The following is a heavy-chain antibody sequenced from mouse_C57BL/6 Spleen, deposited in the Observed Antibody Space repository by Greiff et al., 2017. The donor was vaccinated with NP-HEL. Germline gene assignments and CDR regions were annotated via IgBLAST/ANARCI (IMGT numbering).Heavy chain of an antibody. V-gene: IGHV5-9*01. CDR3: ARQRTGYFDY. CDR2: ISGGGGNT. Sequence: DVMLVESGGGLVKPGGSLKLSCAASGFTFSSYTMSWVRQTPEKRLEWVATISGGGGNTYYPDSVKGRFTISRDNAKNTLYLQMSSLRSEDTALYYCARQRTGYFDYWGQGTTLTVSS. J-gene: IGHJ2*01. CDR1: GFTFSSYT.